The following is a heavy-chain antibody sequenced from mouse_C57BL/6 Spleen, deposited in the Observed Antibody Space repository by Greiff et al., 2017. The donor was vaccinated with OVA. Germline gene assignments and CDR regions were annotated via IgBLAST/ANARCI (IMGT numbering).Heavy chain of an antibody. J-gene: IGHJ2*01. D-gene: IGHD2-5*01. CDR2: IYPGDGDT. V-gene: IGHV1-80*01. Sequence: QVQLQQSGAELVKPGASVKISCKAFGYAFSSYWMNWVKQRPGKGLEWIGQIYPGDGDTTYNGKFKGKATLTADKSSSTAYMQLSSLTSEDSAVYFCARGYYSIFDYWGQGTTLTVSS. CDR3: ARGYYSIFDY. CDR1: GYAFSSYW.